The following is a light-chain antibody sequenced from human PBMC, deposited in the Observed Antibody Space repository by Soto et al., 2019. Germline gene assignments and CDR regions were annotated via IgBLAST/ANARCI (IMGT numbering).Light chain of an antibody. Sequence: IQLTQSPSSLSVSIGVRVTINCRASQGLSSYLNWYRQKPGKAPELLIYSASTLQTGVPSRFSESGSETDFTLTISSLQSEDLATYYCQQSHSTPYTFGQGTKLEL. CDR2: SAS. CDR1: QGLSSY. CDR3: QQSHSTPYT. J-gene: IGKJ2*01. V-gene: IGKV1-39*01.